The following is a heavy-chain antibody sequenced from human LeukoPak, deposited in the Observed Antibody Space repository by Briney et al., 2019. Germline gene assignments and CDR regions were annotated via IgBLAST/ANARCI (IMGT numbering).Heavy chain of an antibody. CDR3: ARMGYYYDSSGYYYPPPFDY. CDR1: GYTFTSYG. D-gene: IGHD3-22*01. J-gene: IGHJ4*02. V-gene: IGHV1-69*06. CDR2: IIPIFGTA. Sequence: GASVKVSCKASGYTFTSYGISWVRQAPGQGLEWMGGIIPIFGTANYAQKFQGRVTITADKSTSTAYMELSSLRSEDTAVYYCARMGYYYDSSGYYYPPPFDYWGQGTLVTVSS.